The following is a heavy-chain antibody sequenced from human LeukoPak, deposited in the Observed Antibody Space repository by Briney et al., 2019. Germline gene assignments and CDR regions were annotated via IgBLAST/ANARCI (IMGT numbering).Heavy chain of an antibody. CDR3: ARQTYYYDSSGYYRYYFDY. CDR1: GGSFIPYY. V-gene: IGHV4-59*01. Sequence: SETLSLTCAVYGGSFIPYYWSWIRQPPGKGLEWIGYVYYSGSTYYNPSLKSRVTISVDTSKNKFSLKLSSVTAADTAVYYCARQTYYYDSSGYYRYYFDYWGQGTLVTVSS. J-gene: IGHJ4*02. CDR2: VYYSGST. D-gene: IGHD3-22*01.